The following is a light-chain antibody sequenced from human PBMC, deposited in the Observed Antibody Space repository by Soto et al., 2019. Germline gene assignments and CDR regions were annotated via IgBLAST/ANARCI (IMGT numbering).Light chain of an antibody. V-gene: IGKV3-20*01. CDR2: AAS. Sequence: EIVLTQSPGTLSLSPGERATLSCRASQSVGSSYLAWYQHKPGQAPRLLIYAASSRATGIPDRFSGSGSETDFTLTISRLEPEHFAVYYCQHYGSSLFTFGPGTKVDIK. J-gene: IGKJ3*01. CDR3: QHYGSSLFT. CDR1: QSVGSSY.